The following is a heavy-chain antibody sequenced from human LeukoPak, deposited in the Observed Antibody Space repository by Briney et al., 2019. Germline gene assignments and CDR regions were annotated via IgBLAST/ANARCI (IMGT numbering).Heavy chain of an antibody. J-gene: IGHJ4*02. Sequence: SETLSLTCTVSGDSISNYYWSWIRQPAGKGLEWIGRIYTSGSTNYNPSLKSRVTMSVDTSKNQFSLKLSSVTAADTAVYYCARASLVRGAPDYYFDYWGQGTLVTVSS. V-gene: IGHV4-4*07. CDR2: IYTSGST. CDR1: GDSISNYY. D-gene: IGHD3-10*01. CDR3: ARASLVRGAPDYYFDY.